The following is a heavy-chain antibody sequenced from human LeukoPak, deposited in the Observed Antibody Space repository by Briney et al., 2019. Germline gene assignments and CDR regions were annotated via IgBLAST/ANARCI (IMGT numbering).Heavy chain of an antibody. Sequence: SSVTVSCKASGYTFTGYYMHWVRQAPGQGLEWMGWINPNSGGTNYAQKFQGRVTMTRDTSISTAYMELSSLRSDDTAVYYCAGGRGYTYGYIQHWGQGTLVTVSS. V-gene: IGHV1-2*02. CDR2: INPNSGGT. D-gene: IGHD5-18*01. CDR3: AGGRGYTYGYIQH. J-gene: IGHJ1*01. CDR1: GYTFTGYY.